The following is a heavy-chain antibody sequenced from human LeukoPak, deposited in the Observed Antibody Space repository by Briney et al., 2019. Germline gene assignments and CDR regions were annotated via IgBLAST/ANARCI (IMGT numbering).Heavy chain of an antibody. D-gene: IGHD3-22*01. CDR3: ARDRRYYYDSSGGDYFYYYGMDV. Sequence: GGSLRLSCAASGFTFSSYWMSWVRQAPGKGLEWVANIKQDGSEKYYVDSVKGRFTISRDNAKNSLYLQMNSLSAEDTAVYYCARDRRYYYDSSGGDYFYYYGMDVWGQGTTVTVSS. CDR2: IKQDGSEK. CDR1: GFTFSSYW. J-gene: IGHJ6*02. V-gene: IGHV3-7*01.